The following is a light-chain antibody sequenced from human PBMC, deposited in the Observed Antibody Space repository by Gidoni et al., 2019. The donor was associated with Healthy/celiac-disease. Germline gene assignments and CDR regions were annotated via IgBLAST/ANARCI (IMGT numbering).Light chain of an antibody. CDR2: SNN. Sequence: QSVLTQPPSASGTPGQRVTISCSGSSSNIGSNTVHWYQQLPGTAPKLLIYSNNQRPSGVPDRFSGSKSGTSASLAISGLQSEDEADDYCAAWDDSLNGPWVFGGGTKLTVL. CDR1: SSNIGSNT. V-gene: IGLV1-44*01. CDR3: AAWDDSLNGPWV. J-gene: IGLJ3*02.